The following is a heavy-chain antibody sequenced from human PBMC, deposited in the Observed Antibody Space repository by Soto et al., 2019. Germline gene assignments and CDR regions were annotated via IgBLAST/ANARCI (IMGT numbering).Heavy chain of an antibody. CDR1: GLTFSSFW. Sequence: GGSVRLSCAASGLTFSSFWMTWVRQAPGKGLEWVANIKQDGSEKYYVDSVKGRFTISRDNAKNSLYLEMNSLRAEDTAVYYCARDPSPNSLLHYFDYWGQGTLVTVSS. D-gene: IGHD2-15*01. J-gene: IGHJ4*02. CDR2: IKQDGSEK. V-gene: IGHV3-7*04. CDR3: ARDPSPNSLLHYFDY.